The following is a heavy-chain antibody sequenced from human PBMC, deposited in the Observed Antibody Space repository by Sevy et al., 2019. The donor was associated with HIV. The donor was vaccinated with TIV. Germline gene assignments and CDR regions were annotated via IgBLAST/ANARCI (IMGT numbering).Heavy chain of an antibody. D-gene: IGHD1-1*01. CDR1: GFTFNMYG. Sequence: GGSLRLSCAASGFTFNMYGMHWVRQAPGKGLEWVGQIWYDGSIKKYADSVKSGFTISRDKSKSTLYLQMNSLRGEDTAVYFCASEHNWDDAFDIWGQGTMVTVSS. CDR2: IWYDGSIK. V-gene: IGHV3-33*08. CDR3: ASEHNWDDAFDI. J-gene: IGHJ3*02.